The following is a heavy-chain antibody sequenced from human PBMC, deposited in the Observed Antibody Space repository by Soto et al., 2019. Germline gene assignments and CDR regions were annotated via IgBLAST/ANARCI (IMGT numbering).Heavy chain of an antibody. D-gene: IGHD5-18*01. J-gene: IGHJ6*02. CDR3: AIDCGYSYGYTVLYYAGMDV. CDR1: GFTFSRYS. Sequence: GGSLRLSCAASGFTFSRYSTNWVRQAPGKGLEWVSYISSSSSTIYYADSVKGRFTISRDNAKNSLYLQMNSLREEDMAVYYCAIDCGYSYGYTVLYYAGMDVWGQGTTVTVSS. V-gene: IGHV3-48*02. CDR2: ISSSSSTI.